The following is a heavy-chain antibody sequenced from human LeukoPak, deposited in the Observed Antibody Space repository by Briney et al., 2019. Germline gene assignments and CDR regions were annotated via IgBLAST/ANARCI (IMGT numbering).Heavy chain of an antibody. CDR1: GFTFSSYS. CDR3: ARMSGSYWSGYFQH. J-gene: IGHJ1*01. Sequence: GGSLRLSCAASGFTFSSYSMTWVRQVSGKGLEWVSTISGSGGSTYYADSVKGRFTISRDNSKNTLYLQMNSLRAEDTAVYYCARMSGSYWSGYFQHWGQGTLVTVSS. V-gene: IGHV3-23*01. CDR2: ISGSGGST. D-gene: IGHD1-26*01.